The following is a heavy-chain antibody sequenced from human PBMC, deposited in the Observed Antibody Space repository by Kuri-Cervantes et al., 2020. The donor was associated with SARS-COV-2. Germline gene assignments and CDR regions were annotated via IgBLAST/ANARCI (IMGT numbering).Heavy chain of an antibody. Sequence: GESLKISCEASCFIFSDYVIDWVRPAPGKGLEWVAIISFDGRNTHYADSVKGRFTISRDNSKNVVHLQMNSLRLEDTANNYCARDPWRADVSYEKRPFDYWGQRTLVTVSS. V-gene: IGHV3-30*03. CDR1: CFIFSDYV. D-gene: IGHD3-3*01. CDR3: ARDPWRADVSYEKRPFDY. J-gene: IGHJ4*02. CDR2: ISFDGRNT.